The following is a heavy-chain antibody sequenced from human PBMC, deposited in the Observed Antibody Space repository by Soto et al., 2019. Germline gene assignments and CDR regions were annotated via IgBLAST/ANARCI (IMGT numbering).Heavy chain of an antibody. V-gene: IGHV1-69*13. CDR3: ARAVAGGVYYYYGMDV. CDR1: GGTFSSYA. D-gene: IGHD6-19*01. J-gene: IGHJ6*02. CDR2: IIPIFGTA. Sequence: GAAVKVSCKASGGTFSSYAINWVRQAPGQGLEWMGGIIPIFGTADYAQKFQGRVTITADESTSTAYMELSSLRSEDTVVYYCARAVAGGVYYYYGMDVWGQGTTVTVSS.